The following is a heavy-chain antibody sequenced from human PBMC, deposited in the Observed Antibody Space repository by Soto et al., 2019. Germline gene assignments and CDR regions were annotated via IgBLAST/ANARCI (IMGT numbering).Heavy chain of an antibody. CDR1: GGSISSGDYY. Sequence: SETLSLTCTVSGGSISSGDYYWSWIRQPPGKGLEWIGYIYYSGSTYYNPSLKSRVTISVDTSKNQFSLKLSSVTAADTAVYYFARVQGATGSSDEDWYFDLWGRGTLVTVSS. J-gene: IGHJ2*01. D-gene: IGHD2-2*01. CDR2: IYYSGST. V-gene: IGHV4-30-4*01. CDR3: ARVQGATGSSDEDWYFDL.